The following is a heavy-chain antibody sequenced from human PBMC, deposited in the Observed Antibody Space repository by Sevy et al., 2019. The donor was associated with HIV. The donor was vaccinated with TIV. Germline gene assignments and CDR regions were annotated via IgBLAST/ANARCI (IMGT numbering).Heavy chain of an antibody. CDR1: GFTFSHAW. Sequence: GGSLRLSCAGSGFTFSHAWMTWVRQAPGKGLEWIGRIKSITDGGTTDYDPPVKGRFTISRDDSKNTHYLQMTNLKTEDTAVYYCATWGNLDGKFDYWGQGTLVTVSS. V-gene: IGHV3-15*01. CDR3: ATWGNLDGKFDY. CDR2: IKSITDGGTT. J-gene: IGHJ4*02. D-gene: IGHD3-16*01.